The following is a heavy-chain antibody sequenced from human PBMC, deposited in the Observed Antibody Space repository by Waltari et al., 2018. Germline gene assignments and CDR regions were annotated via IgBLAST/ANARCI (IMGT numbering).Heavy chain of an antibody. Sequence: EVQLLESGGGLVQPGGSLRLSCAASGFTFSSYAMSWVRQAPGKGLEWVSAISGSGGSTYYVDSVKGRFTISRDNSKNTLYLQMNSLRAEDTAVYYCASRVEMATITYYYYGMDVWGQGTTVTVSS. CDR1: GFTFSSYA. V-gene: IGHV3-23*01. J-gene: IGHJ6*02. CDR2: ISGSGGST. D-gene: IGHD5-12*01. CDR3: ASRVEMATITYYYYGMDV.